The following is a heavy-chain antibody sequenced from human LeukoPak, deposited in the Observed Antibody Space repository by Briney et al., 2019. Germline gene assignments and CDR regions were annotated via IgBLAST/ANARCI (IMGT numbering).Heavy chain of an antibody. CDR3: ARGAGSYPFDY. J-gene: IGHJ4*02. D-gene: IGHD3-10*01. CDR2: ISYDGTNK. Sequence: GGSLRLSCAASGFTFSSYAIHWVRQAPGKGLEWVAVISYDGTNKYYADSVKGRFTISRDNSKNTLYLQMNSLRAEDTAVYYCARGAGSYPFDYWGQGTLVTVSS. V-gene: IGHV3-30*04. CDR1: GFTFSSYA.